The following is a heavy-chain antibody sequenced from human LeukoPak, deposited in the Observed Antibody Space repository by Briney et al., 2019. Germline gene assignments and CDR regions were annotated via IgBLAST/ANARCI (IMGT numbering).Heavy chain of an antibody. J-gene: IGHJ4*02. Sequence: SGPTLVKPTQTLTLTCTFSGFSLSTSGVGVGWIRQPPGKALEWLALIYWDDDKRYSPSLKSRLTITKDTSKNQEVLTMTNMDPVDTATYYCAHRAVDYDFWSGYPSYFDYWGQGTLVTVSS. CDR3: AHRAVDYDFWSGYPSYFDY. CDR1: GFSLSTSGVG. CDR2: IYWDDDK. D-gene: IGHD3-3*01. V-gene: IGHV2-5*02.